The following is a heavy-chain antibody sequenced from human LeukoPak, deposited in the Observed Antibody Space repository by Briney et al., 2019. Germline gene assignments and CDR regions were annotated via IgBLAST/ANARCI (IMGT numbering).Heavy chain of an antibody. V-gene: IGHV3-48*01. Sequence: GGSLRLSCADSQFTFSHFNMNWVRQPPGKGLEWVSYINSRSGSTFYADSVKGRFTISRDNAKNSLYLQMNGLRVEDTAVYYWARDGYHWDGYGWFDPWGQGTPVIVSS. CDR1: QFTFSHFN. D-gene: IGHD1-1*01. J-gene: IGHJ5*02. CDR2: INSRSGST. CDR3: ARDGYHWDGYGWFDP.